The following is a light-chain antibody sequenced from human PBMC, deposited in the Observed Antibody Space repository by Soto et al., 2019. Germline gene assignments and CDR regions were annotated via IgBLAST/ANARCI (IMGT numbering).Light chain of an antibody. CDR1: SSDVGGYNY. V-gene: IGLV2-8*01. CDR2: EVS. Sequence: VLTQPPSASGSPGQSVTISCTGTSSDVGGYNYVSWYQQHPGKAPKLMIYEVSERPSGVPDRFSGSKSSNTASLTVSGLQAEDEADYYCSSYAGSNNFVLGTGTKVTVL. J-gene: IGLJ1*01. CDR3: SSYAGSNNFV.